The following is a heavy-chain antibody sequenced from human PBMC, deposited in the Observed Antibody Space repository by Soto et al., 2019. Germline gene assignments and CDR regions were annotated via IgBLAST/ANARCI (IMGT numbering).Heavy chain of an antibody. J-gene: IGHJ3*02. V-gene: IGHV3-33*01. CDR1: GFTFSSDG. D-gene: IGHD5-12*01. CDR3: ARDGYHAFDI. CDR2: IWYDGSNK. Sequence: GGSLRLSCAAAGFTFSSDGMHCVRQAPGKGLEWVAVIWYDGSNKYYADSVKGRFTISRDNSKNTLYLQMNSLRAEDTAVYYCARDGYHAFDIWGQGTMVTVSS.